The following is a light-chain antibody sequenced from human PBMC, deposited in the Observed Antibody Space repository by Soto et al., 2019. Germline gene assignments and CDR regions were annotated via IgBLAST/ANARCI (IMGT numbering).Light chain of an antibody. CDR2: DAS. CDR3: QQYITYST. J-gene: IGKJ5*01. V-gene: IGKV1-5*01. CDR1: QSLRGW. Sequence: EIQMPQYPSTLSASVGDRVTITCRASQSLRGWLAWYKQRPGKAPKALIYDASTLASGVPSRFNGSGSGTEFTLTISSLQPDDFATYYCQQYITYSTFGQGTRLEIK.